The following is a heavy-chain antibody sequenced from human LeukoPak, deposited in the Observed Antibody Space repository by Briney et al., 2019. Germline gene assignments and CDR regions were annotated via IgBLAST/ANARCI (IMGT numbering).Heavy chain of an antibody. CDR3: ARSGIFWFDP. CDR2: IYYSGST. Sequence: SETLSLTCTVSDDSISTYYWSWIRQTPGKGLEWIGYIYYSGSTNYNPSLKSRVTISVDTSKNQFSLKLSSVTAADTAVYYCARSGIFWFDPWGQGTLVTVSS. J-gene: IGHJ5*02. CDR1: DDSISTYY. D-gene: IGHD3-9*01. V-gene: IGHV4-59*01.